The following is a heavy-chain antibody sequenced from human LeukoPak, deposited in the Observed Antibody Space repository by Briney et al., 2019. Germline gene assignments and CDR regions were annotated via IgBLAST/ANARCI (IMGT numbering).Heavy chain of an antibody. J-gene: IGHJ4*02. CDR3: ARHSGSYVHAT. CDR1: GFSISDNF. D-gene: IGHD1-26*01. Sequence: GGSLRLSYAVSGFSISDNFMGWVRQTPGKGLVWVSRINSDGSSTSYADSVKGPFTISRDNAKNTLYLQMNSLRAEDTAVYYCARHSGSYVHATWGQGTLVTVSS. CDR2: INSDGSST. V-gene: IGHV3-74*01.